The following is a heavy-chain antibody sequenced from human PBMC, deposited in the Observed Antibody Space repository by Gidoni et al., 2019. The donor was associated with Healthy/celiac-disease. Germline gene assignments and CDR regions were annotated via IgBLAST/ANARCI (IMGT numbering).Heavy chain of an antibody. Sequence: DVQLVESGGGLVQPGRSLRLSCTAAAFTFGDCAMSWVRQAPGKGLEWVGFIRSKAYGGTTEYAASVKGRFTISRDDSKSIAYLQMNSLKTEDTAVYYCTRNYDYGYFFQDYWGQGTLVTVSS. V-gene: IGHV3-49*04. CDR2: IRSKAYGGTT. CDR3: TRNYDYGYFFQDY. D-gene: IGHD4-17*01. J-gene: IGHJ4*02. CDR1: AFTFGDCA.